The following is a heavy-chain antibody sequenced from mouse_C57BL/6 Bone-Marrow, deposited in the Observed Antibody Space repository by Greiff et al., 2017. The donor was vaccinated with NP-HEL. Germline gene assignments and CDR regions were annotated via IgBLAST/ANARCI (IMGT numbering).Heavy chain of an antibody. D-gene: IGHD2-4*01. J-gene: IGHJ4*01. CDR2: ISYSGST. V-gene: IGHV3-8*01. Sequence: DVKLQESGPGLAKPSQTLSLTCSVTGYSITSDYWNWIRKFPGNKLEYMGYISYSGSTYYNPSLKSRISITRDTSKNQYYLQLNSVTTEDTATYYCARGDYDGFYAMDYWGQGTSVTVSS. CDR1: GYSITSDY. CDR3: ARGDYDGFYAMDY.